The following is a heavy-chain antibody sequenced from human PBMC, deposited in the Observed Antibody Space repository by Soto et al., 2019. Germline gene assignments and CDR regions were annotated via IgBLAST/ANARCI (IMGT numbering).Heavy chain of an antibody. CDR2: INTYNDKT. Sequence: QVHLVQSGAEVKKPGASVKVSCKASGYTFTNFGLTWVRQAPGQGLEWMGWINTYNDKTTYAQNLQGRLTMTTDTSTNTAYMELRSLRSDDTAVYYCASTIPGDWFDPWGQGTLVTVSS. J-gene: IGHJ5*02. CDR3: ASTIPGDWFDP. CDR1: GYTFTNFG. V-gene: IGHV1-18*01. D-gene: IGHD2-21*01.